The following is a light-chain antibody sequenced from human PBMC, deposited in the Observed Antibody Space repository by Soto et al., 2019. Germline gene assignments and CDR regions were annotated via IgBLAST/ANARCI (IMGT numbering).Light chain of an antibody. V-gene: IGKV3-15*01. CDR1: QSVSSN. J-gene: IGKJ5*01. Sequence: EIVLTQSPGTLSLSPGERATLSCRASQSVSSNLAWYQQKPGQAPRLLIYGASTRATGIPARFSGSGSGTEFTLTVSSLQSEDIAVYFCQQYNNWPPNFGQGTRLEIK. CDR3: QQYNNWPPN. CDR2: GAS.